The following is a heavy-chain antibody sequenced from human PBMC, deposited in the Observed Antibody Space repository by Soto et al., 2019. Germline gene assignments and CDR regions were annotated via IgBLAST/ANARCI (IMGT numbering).Heavy chain of an antibody. CDR3: ARYDEPPIYNWKDDHYYYGMDV. CDR1: GFTFSSYA. J-gene: IGHJ6*02. V-gene: IGHV3-30-3*01. CDR2: ISYDGSNK. Sequence: GGSLRLSCAASGFTFSSYAMHWVRQAPGKGLEWVAVISYDGSNKYYADSVKGRFTISRDNSKNTLYLQMNSLRAEDTAVYYCARYDEPPIYNWKDDHYYYGMDVWGQGTTVTVSS. D-gene: IGHD1-20*01.